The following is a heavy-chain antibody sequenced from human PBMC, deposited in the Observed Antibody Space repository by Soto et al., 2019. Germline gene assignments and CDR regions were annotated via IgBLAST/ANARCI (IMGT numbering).Heavy chain of an antibody. CDR3: ARAPTAAGPINWFDP. CDR1: DGTSRGYY. Sequence: TNSHTYTGSDGTSRGYYLSWIRQKPGKGLEWIGYIYYIGSTNSHPSLKSRVTISVDTSKNQFSLKLSSVTAADTAVYYWARAPTAAGPINWFDPWGQGSLV. CDR2: IYYIGST. J-gene: IGHJ5*02. V-gene: IGHV4-59*01. D-gene: IGHD6-13*01.